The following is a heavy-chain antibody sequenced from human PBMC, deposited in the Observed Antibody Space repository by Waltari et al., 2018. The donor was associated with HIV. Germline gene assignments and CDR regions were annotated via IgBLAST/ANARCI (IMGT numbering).Heavy chain of an antibody. Sequence: EVQLVDSGGGLVQPGESLRLSWAASGIRFRSFRFSRVRQAPGKGLEWISYITSSSTRIYYADSVKGRFTVSRDNAKNSVYLQMNSLRAEDTAVYYCARLLTPVPRPGGYYFDYWGQGTLVTVSS. CDR2: ITSSSTRI. J-gene: IGHJ4*02. V-gene: IGHV3-48*01. D-gene: IGHD2-2*01. CDR1: GIRFRSFR. CDR3: ARLLTPVPRPGGYYFDY.